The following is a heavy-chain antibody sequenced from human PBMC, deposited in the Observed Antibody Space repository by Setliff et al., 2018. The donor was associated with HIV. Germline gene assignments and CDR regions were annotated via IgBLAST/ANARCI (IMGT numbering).Heavy chain of an antibody. D-gene: IGHD2-21*01. CDR3: VGMDIVVVLPPDV. Sequence: PGGSLRLSCAASGFTFSSYAMSWVRQAPGKGLEWVSAISGSGGSTYYADSVKGRFTISRDNSKNTLYLQMNSLRAEDTAVYFCVGMDIVVVLPPDVWGQGTTVTVSS. V-gene: IGHV3-23*01. CDR1: GFTFSSYA. J-gene: IGHJ6*02. CDR2: ISGSGGST.